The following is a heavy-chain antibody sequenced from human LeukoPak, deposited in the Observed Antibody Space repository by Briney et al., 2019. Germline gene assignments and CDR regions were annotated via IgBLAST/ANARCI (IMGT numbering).Heavy chain of an antibody. V-gene: IGHV4-39*01. CDR1: GGSISSSRYY. D-gene: IGHD1-26*01. J-gene: IGHJ5*02. CDR2: IYYSGST. Sequence: SETLSLTCTVSGGSISSSRYYWGWVRQPPGKGLEWIGTIYYSGSTYYNPSLKSRVTISVDTSKNQFSLKLGSVTAPETAVYYCARQDGSYSNWFYPWRQGTLVTVSS. CDR3: ARQDGSYSNWFYP.